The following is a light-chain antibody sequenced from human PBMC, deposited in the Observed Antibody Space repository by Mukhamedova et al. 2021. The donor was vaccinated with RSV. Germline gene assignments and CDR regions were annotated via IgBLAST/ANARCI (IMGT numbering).Light chain of an antibody. Sequence: WYQRRVHGTAPKLLIYTASTLQSGVPSRFSGSGSGTDFTLSISGLPPEDFATYYCQQSYETPRTFGQGTRVEMK. CDR3: QQSYETPRT. CDR2: TAS. J-gene: IGKJ1*01. V-gene: IGKV1-39*01.